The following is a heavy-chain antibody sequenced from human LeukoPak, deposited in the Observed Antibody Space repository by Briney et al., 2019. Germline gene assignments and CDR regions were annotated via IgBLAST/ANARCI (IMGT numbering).Heavy chain of an antibody. CDR1: GASITNSY. D-gene: IGHD3-10*01. Sequence: PSETLSLTCTVSGASITNSYWSWIRHPPGKGLEWIGNIYYSGSTNYNPSLKSRVTISIDTSKNQFSLKLSSVTAADTAVYYCASTANYYGSGSYYKNWGQGTLVTVSS. V-gene: IGHV4-59*01. J-gene: IGHJ4*02. CDR2: IYYSGST. CDR3: ASTANYYGSGSYYKN.